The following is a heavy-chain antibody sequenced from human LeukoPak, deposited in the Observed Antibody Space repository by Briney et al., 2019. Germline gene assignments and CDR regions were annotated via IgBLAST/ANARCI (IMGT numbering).Heavy chain of an antibody. J-gene: IGHJ4*02. V-gene: IGHV3-30*02. D-gene: IGHD3-3*01. CDR3: AIIGSGFLEWFGISEPDY. Sequence: PGGSLRLSCAASGFTFSSYGMHWVRQAPGKGLEWVAFIRYDGSNKYYADSVKGRFTISRDNSKNTLYLQMNSLRAEDTAVYYCAIIGSGFLEWFGISEPDYWGQGTLVTVSS. CDR1: GFTFSSYG. CDR2: IRYDGSNK.